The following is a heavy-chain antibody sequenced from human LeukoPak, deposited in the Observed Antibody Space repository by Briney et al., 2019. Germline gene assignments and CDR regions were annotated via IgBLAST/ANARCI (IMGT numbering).Heavy chain of an antibody. V-gene: IGHV3-23*01. D-gene: IGHD4-23*01. CDR1: GFTFSSYA. Sequence: GGSLRLSCAASGFTFSSYAMSWVRQAPGKGLEWVSAISGSGGSTYYADSVKGRLTISRDNSKNTLYLQMNSLRAEDTAVYYCAKGRWVTPQHYFDYWDQGTLVTVSS. CDR3: AKGRWVTPQHYFDY. CDR2: ISGSGGST. J-gene: IGHJ4*02.